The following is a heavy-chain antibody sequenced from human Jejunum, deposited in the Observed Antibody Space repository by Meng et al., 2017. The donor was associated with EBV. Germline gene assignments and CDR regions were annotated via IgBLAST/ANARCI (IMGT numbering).Heavy chain of an antibody. CDR3: ASAHCSGGGCPGGD. D-gene: IGHD2-15*01. V-gene: IGHV4-4*02. CDR1: GDSISSSYW. CDR2: IYHSGIT. J-gene: IGHJ4*02. Sequence: QVQLQESCPGLVNPSGTLSLTCAVSGDSISSSYWWSWIRQPPGKGLEWIGEIYHSGITNYNPSLKTRVTMSVDKSKNQFTLNLSSVTAADTAVYYCASAHCSGGGCPGGDWRQGTLGTVGS.